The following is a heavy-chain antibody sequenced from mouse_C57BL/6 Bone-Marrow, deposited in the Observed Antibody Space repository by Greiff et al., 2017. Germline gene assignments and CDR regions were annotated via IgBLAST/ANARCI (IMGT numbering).Heavy chain of an antibody. J-gene: IGHJ2*01. Sequence: QVQLQQSGAELARPGASVKLSCKASGYTFTSSGISWVKQRTGQGLEWIGEIYPRSGNTYYNEKFKGKATRTADKSSSTAYMELRSLTSEDSAVYFCARSTNYFDYWGQGTTLTVSS. V-gene: IGHV1-81*01. CDR3: ARSTNYFDY. CDR2: IYPRSGNT. CDR1: GYTFTSSG.